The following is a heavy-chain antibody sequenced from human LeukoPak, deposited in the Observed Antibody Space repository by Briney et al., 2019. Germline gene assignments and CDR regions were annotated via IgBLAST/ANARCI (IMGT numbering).Heavy chain of an antibody. Sequence: SETLSLTCTVSGGSISSGGYYWSWIRQPPGKGLEWIGYIYHSGSTYYNPSLKSRVTISVDRSKNQFSLKLSSVTAADTAVYYCARTGHWGIDYWGQGTPVTVSS. D-gene: IGHD3-16*01. V-gene: IGHV4-30-2*01. CDR1: GGSISSGGYY. J-gene: IGHJ4*02. CDR2: IYHSGST. CDR3: ARTGHWGIDY.